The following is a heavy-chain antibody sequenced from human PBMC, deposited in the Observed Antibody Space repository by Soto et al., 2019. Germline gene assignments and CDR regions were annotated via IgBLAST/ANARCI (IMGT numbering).Heavy chain of an antibody. CDR3: AKDSLPGYISGYPDS. D-gene: IGHD5-18*01. J-gene: IGHJ5*01. V-gene: IGHV3-23*01. CDR2: IIGSGAST. CDR1: GFTFSSYT. Sequence: GGSLRLSCAASGFTFSSYTMNWVRRAPAKGLEWISSIIGSGASTYYADSVKGRFTISRDNSRSILYLQMNTLGAEDTAVYFCAKDSLPGYISGYPDSWGQGTLVTVSS.